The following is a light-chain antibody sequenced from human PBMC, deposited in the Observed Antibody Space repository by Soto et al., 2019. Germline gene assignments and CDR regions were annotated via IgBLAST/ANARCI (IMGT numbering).Light chain of an antibody. V-gene: IGLV1-47*01. J-gene: IGLJ7*01. CDR2: RNN. Sequence: SVLTQPPSASGTPGQRVTMSCSGSSSNIGSNYVYWYQQLPGTAPKLLIYRNNQRPSGVPDRFSGSKSGTSASLAISGLRSDDEADYYCAAWDDSLSGPVFGGGTQLTVL. CDR1: SSNIGSNY. CDR3: AAWDDSLSGPV.